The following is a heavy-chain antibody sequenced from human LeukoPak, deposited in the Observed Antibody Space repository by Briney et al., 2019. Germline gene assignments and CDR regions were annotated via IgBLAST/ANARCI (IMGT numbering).Heavy chain of an antibody. CDR1: GFTFSSYG. CDR3: AKDLYDFCSGYYTGGFDY. Sequence: GGSLRLSCAASGFTFSSYGMHWVRQAPGKGLEWVAFIRYDGSNKYYADSVKGRFTISRDNSKYTLYLQMNSLRAEDTAVYYCAKDLYDFCSGYYTGGFDYWGQGTLVTVSS. J-gene: IGHJ4*02. V-gene: IGHV3-30*02. CDR2: IRYDGSNK. D-gene: IGHD3-3*01.